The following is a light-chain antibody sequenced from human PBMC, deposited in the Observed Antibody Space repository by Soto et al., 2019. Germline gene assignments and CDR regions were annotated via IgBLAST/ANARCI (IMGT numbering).Light chain of an antibody. CDR1: SSNIVTNH. V-gene: IGLV1-47*01. Sequence: QSVLTQPPSASGTPGQRVTISCSGSSSNIVTNHVYWYQHLPGTAPKLLIYRNSLRPSGVPDRFSGSQSGTSASLAISGIRSEDEADYYCAAWDDILSGWVFGGGTKLTVL. CDR3: AAWDDILSGWV. CDR2: RNS. J-gene: IGLJ3*02.